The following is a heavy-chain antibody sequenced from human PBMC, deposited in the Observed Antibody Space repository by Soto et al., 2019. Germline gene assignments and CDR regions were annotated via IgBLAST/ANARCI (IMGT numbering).Heavy chain of an antibody. V-gene: IGHV4-39*01. J-gene: IGHJ4*02. Sequence: SDALYLTYTLTGSTISSSSYFRGWIKQPPGVGLEWIGSIYYSGSTYYNPSLKSRVTISVDTSKIQFSLKLSSVTAADTAVYYCKGVVVIQRVTDYWGQGTLVTVSS. D-gene: IGHD3-22*01. CDR3: KGVVVIQRVTDY. CDR1: GSTISSSSYF. CDR2: IYYSGST.